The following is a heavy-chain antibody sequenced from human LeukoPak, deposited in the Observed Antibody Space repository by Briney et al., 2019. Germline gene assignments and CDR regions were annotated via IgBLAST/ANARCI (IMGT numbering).Heavy chain of an antibody. CDR3: VRDQGGAVSY. D-gene: IGHD3-16*01. CDR2: ISHSGTTI. CDR1: GFIFSDYY. Sequence: GGSLRLSCAVSGFIFSDYYMSWIRQAPGKGLEWVSYISHSGTTIYYADSVKGRFTISRDNAKNSLFLQMNSLRAEDTAVYYCVRDQGGAVSYWGQGTLVTVSS. V-gene: IGHV3-11*04. J-gene: IGHJ4*02.